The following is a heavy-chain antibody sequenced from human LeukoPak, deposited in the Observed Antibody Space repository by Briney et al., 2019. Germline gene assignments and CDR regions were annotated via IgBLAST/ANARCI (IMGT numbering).Heavy chain of an antibody. J-gene: IGHJ3*02. CDR1: GYTFTGYC. D-gene: IGHD6-19*01. Sequence: GASVKVSCKASGYTFTGYCMHWVRQAPGQGLEWMGWINPNSGGTNYAQKFQGRVTMTRDTSISTAYMELSRLRSDDTAVYYCARVIAVADTDAFDIWGQGTMVTVSS. CDR2: INPNSGGT. CDR3: ARVIAVADTDAFDI. V-gene: IGHV1-2*02.